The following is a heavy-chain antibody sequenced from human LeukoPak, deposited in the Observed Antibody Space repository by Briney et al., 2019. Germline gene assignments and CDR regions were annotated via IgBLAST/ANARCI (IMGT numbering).Heavy chain of an antibody. Sequence: GGSLRLSCAASGFTFSSYAMSWVRQAPGKGLEWVSAISGSGGSTYYADSVKGRFTISRDNSKNTLYLQMNSLRAEDTAVYYCAKYDVVVPAAIISYYYGMDVWGQGTTVTVSS. CDR3: AKYDVVVPAAIISYYYGMDV. CDR1: GFTFSSYA. CDR2: ISGSGGST. D-gene: IGHD2-2*01. V-gene: IGHV3-23*01. J-gene: IGHJ6*02.